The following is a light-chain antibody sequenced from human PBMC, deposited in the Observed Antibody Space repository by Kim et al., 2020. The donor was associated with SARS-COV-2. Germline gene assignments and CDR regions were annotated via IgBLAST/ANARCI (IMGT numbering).Light chain of an antibody. CDR1: SSDIGGYDL. Sequence: QSALTQPASVSGSPGQSITMSCTGTSSDIGGYDLVSWYQQHPGKAPKLMIYGVNNRPSGVSNRFSGSKSGNTASLTISGLQAEDEVDYYCSSYTGSSTVFGTGTKVTVL. CDR2: GVN. V-gene: IGLV2-14*03. J-gene: IGLJ1*01. CDR3: SSYTGSSTV.